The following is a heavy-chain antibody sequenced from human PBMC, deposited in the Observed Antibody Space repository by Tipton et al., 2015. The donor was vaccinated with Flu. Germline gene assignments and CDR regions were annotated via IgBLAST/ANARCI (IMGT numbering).Heavy chain of an antibody. V-gene: IGHV4-59*08. J-gene: IGHJ3*02. Sequence: TLSLTCTVSGGSISSYYWSWIRQPPGKGLEWIGYIYYSGSTYYNPSLKSRVTISVDTSKNQFSLKLSSVTAADTAVYYCARAPGKRNDFWSALIQDAFDIWGQGTMVTVSS. CDR3: ARAPGKRNDFWSALIQDAFDI. D-gene: IGHD3-3*01. CDR1: GGSISSYY. CDR2: IYYSGST.